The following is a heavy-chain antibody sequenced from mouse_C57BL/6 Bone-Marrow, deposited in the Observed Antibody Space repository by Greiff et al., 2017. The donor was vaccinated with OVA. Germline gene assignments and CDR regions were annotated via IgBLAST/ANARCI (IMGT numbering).Heavy chain of an antibody. CDR1: GFTFSNYW. Sequence: DVQLVESGGGLVQPGGSMKLSCVASGFTFSNYWMNWVRQSPEKGLEWVAQIRLKSDNYATHYAESVKGRFTISRDDSKSSVYLQMNNLRAEDTGIYYCTEGWDRAMDYWGQGTSVTVSS. D-gene: IGHD3-3*01. CDR3: TEGWDRAMDY. J-gene: IGHJ4*01. CDR2: IRLKSDNYAT. V-gene: IGHV6-3*01.